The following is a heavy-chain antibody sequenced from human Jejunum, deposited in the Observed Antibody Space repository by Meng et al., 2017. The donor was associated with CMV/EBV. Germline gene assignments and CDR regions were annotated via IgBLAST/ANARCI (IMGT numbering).Heavy chain of an antibody. J-gene: IGHJ4*02. CDR2: IRYDGGDN. CDR1: SYG. D-gene: IGHD2-2*01. Sequence: SYGMHWVRQAPGKGLEWVAFIRYDGGDNYCADSVKGRFTISRDNSKSTLYLQMNSLRPGDTAVYYCSTTLALGYCSTSSCTYFDYWGQGTLVTVSS. V-gene: IGHV3-30*02. CDR3: STTLALGYCSTSSCTYFDY.